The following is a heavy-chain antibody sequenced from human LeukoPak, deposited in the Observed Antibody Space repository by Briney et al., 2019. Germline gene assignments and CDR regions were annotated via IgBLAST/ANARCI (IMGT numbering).Heavy chain of an antibody. CDR3: ARDRVFGSERGLWYFGL. J-gene: IGHJ2*01. D-gene: IGHD1-26*01. CDR2: IYYSGST. V-gene: IGHV4-59*01. Sequence: PSETLSLTCTVSGGSISSYYWSWIRQPPGKGLEWIGYIYYSGSTNYNPSLKSRVTISVDTSKNQFSLKLSSVTAADTAVYYCARDRVFGSERGLWYFGLWGRGTLVTVSS. CDR1: GGSISSYY.